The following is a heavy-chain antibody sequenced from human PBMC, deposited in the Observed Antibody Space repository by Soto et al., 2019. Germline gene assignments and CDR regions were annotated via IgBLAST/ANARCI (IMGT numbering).Heavy chain of an antibody. CDR2: ISGSGGST. D-gene: IGHD3-22*01. Sequence: VQLLESGGGLVQPGGSLRLSCAASGFTFSSYAMSWVRQAPGKGLEWVSAISGSGGSTYYADSVKGRFTISRDNSKNTLYLQMNSLRAEDTAVYYCAKRQNYYDSSGYYLFDYWGQGTLVTVSS. CDR3: AKRQNYYDSSGYYLFDY. J-gene: IGHJ4*02. CDR1: GFTFSSYA. V-gene: IGHV3-23*01.